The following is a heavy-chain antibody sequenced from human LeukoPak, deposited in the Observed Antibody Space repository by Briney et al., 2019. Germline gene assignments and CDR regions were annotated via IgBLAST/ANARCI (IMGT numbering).Heavy chain of an antibody. CDR3: AKDFEGFCGGDCYSMDF. CDR2: ISYDGSNK. CDR1: GFTFNNYV. J-gene: IGHJ4*02. V-gene: IGHV3-30*18. D-gene: IGHD2-21*02. Sequence: GRSLRLSCAASGFTFNNYVMHWVRQAPGKGLEWVALISYDGSNKYYADSVRGRFTISRDNSKNTLYLQMNSLRPKDTAVYYCAKDFEGFCGGDCYSMDFWGQGTLATVSS.